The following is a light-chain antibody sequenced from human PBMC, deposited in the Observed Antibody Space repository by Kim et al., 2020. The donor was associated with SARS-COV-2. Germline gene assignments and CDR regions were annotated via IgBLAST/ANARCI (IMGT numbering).Light chain of an antibody. CDR2: QDS. Sequence: SVAPGQTASVTCSGDKLGNKYACWYQQKPGQSPVLVIYQDSKRPSGIPGRFSSSNSGNTATLTISGTQAMDEADYYCQAWDSSTVVFGGGTQLTVL. V-gene: IGLV3-1*01. CDR3: QAWDSSTVV. CDR1: KLGNKY. J-gene: IGLJ2*01.